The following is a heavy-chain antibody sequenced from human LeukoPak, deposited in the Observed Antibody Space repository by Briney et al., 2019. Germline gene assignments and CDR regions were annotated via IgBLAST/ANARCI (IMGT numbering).Heavy chain of an antibody. CDR3: AKDLVPAATDYYYYYGMDV. CDR2: ISGSGGST. CDR1: GFTFSSYA. V-gene: IGHV3-23*01. Sequence: PGASLRLSCAASGFTFSSYAMSWVRQAPGKGLERVSAISGSGGSTYYADSVKGRFTISRDNSKNTLYLQMNSLRAEDTAVYYCAKDLVPAATDYYYYYGMDVWGQGTTVTVSS. D-gene: IGHD2-2*01. J-gene: IGHJ6*02.